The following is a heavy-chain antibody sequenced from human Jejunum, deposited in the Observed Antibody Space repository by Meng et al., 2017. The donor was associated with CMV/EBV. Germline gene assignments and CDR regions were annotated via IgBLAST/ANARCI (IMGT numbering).Heavy chain of an antibody. CDR2: IYRGDDK. J-gene: IGHJ4*02. V-gene: IGHV2-5*02. Sequence: QVTVKEAGPTLVKPQQTLTRTCSFSGFSPSTSGEGVGWIRQPPGKALEWLALIYRGDDKRYSPSLNSRLTIAKDTSKNEVVLTLTNMGPIDTGTYYCAHFVGGYYPSRPDYWGQGTLVTVSS. CDR3: AHFVGGYYPSRPDY. D-gene: IGHD1-26*01. CDR1: GFSPSTSGEG.